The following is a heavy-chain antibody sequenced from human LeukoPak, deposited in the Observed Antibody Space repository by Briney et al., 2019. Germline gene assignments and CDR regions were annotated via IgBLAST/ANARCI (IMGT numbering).Heavy chain of an antibody. V-gene: IGHV1-8*01. D-gene: IGHD6-19*01. J-gene: IGHJ4*02. Sequence: ASVKVSCKASGYTFTSYDINWVRQATGQGLEWMGWMNPNNGNIGYAQKFQGRVTITRDTSASTAYMELSSLRSEDTAVYYCARRSRYSSGWYPSGYDYWGQGTLVTVSS. CDR3: ARRSRYSSGWYPSGYDY. CDR2: MNPNNGNI. CDR1: GYTFTSYD.